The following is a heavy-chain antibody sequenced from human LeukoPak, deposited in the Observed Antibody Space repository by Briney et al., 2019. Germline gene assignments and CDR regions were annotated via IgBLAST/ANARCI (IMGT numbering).Heavy chain of an antibody. J-gene: IGHJ6*03. CDR2: INHSGST. V-gene: IGHV4-38-2*02. CDR1: GYSISNNFY. Sequence: SETLSLTCTVSGYSISNNFYWAWVRQSPGKGLEWIVSINHSGSTNYNPSLKSRVTISVDTSKNQFSLKLSSVTAADTAVYYCARGLRDYYMDVWGKGTTVTVSS. CDR3: ARGLRDYYMDV.